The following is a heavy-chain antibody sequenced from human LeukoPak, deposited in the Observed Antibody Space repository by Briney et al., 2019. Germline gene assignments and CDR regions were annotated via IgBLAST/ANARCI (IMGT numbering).Heavy chain of an antibody. J-gene: IGHJ4*02. CDR3: ARDSGSGSYTPFDY. D-gene: IGHD3-10*01. Sequence: GGSLRLSCAASGFTVSSNYMSWVRQAPGKGLEWVSVIYSGGSTYYADSVKGRFTISRDNSKNTLYLQMNSLRAEDTAVYYCARDSGSGSYTPFDYWGQGTLVTVSS. CDR2: IYSGGST. V-gene: IGHV3-66*01. CDR1: GFTVSSNY.